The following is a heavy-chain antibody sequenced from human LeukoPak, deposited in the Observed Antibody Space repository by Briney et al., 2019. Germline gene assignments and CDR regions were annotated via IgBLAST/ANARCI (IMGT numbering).Heavy chain of an antibody. J-gene: IGHJ5*02. CDR1: GFTFSSYS. CDR2: ISSSSSYI. V-gene: IGHV3-21*01. CDR3: ARAGGSSWSNWFDP. Sequence: GGSLRLSCAASGFTFSSYSMNWVRQAPGKGLEWVSSISSSSSYIYYADSVKGRFTISRDNAKNSLYLQMNSLRAEDTAVYYCARAGGSSWSNWFDPWGQGTLVTVSS. D-gene: IGHD6-13*01.